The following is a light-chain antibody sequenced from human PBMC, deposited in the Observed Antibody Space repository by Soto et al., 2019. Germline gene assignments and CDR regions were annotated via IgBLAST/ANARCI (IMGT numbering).Light chain of an antibody. Sequence: DIQMTQSPSTLSASVGDRVTITCRANQSIYTWLAWYQHKPGKAPKFLIYMASSLENGVPSRFSGSGSGTEFTLTISSLQPDDFATYVCQQYVMYPVTFGHGTKVEIK. CDR3: QQYVMYPVT. J-gene: IGKJ1*01. CDR2: MAS. CDR1: QSIYTW. V-gene: IGKV1-5*03.